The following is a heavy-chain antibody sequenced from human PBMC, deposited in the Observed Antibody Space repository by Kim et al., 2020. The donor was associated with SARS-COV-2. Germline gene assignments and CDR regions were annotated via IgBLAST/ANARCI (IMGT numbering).Heavy chain of an antibody. J-gene: IGHJ6*02. Sequence: VTGRFTISREDSKNTLYLQMNSLRAEDTAVYYCAKEGEHYSNDRYYGMDVWGQGTTVTVSS. V-gene: IGHV3-33*06. CDR3: AKEGEHYSNDRYYGMDV. D-gene: IGHD4-4*01.